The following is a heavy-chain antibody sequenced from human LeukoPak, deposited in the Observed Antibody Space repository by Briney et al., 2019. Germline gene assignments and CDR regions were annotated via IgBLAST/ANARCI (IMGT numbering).Heavy chain of an antibody. CDR1: GFTFSSYS. Sequence: GGSLRLSCAASGFTFSSYSMSWVRQAPGKGLEWVSSISSSKTYIYYADSVKGRFTISRDNAKNSLYLQMNSLRAEDTAVYYCARDYSGWGQGTLVTVSS. V-gene: IGHV3-21*01. J-gene: IGHJ4*02. CDR2: ISSSKTYI. CDR3: ARDYSG. D-gene: IGHD1-26*01.